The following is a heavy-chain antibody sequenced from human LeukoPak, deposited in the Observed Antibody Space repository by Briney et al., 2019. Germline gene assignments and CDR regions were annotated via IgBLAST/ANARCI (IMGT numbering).Heavy chain of an antibody. CDR3: ARGAPLVGAATLDY. J-gene: IGHJ4*02. CDR1: GGSISSYY. V-gene: IGHV4-39*07. D-gene: IGHD1-26*01. Sequence: SETLSLTCTVSGGSISSYYWGWIRQPPGKGLEWIGSIYYSGSTYYNPSLKSRVTISVDRSKNQFSLKLSSMTAADTAVYYCARGAPLVGAATLDYWGQGILVTVSS. CDR2: IYYSGST.